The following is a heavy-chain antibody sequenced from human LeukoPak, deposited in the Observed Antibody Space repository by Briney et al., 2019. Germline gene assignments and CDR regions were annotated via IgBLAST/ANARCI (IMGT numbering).Heavy chain of an antibody. CDR1: GGSITTSGFY. Sequence: SETLSLTCTVSGGSITTSGFYWGWIRQPPGKGLEWVGYVYYGGSTYSNPSLKSRVAMSVDTSKNQFSLKLNSVTAADTAVYYCARQVFGSASDPWGQGTLVTVSS. V-gene: IGHV4-39*01. CDR2: VYYGGST. J-gene: IGHJ5*02. D-gene: IGHD3-10*01. CDR3: ARQVFGSASDP.